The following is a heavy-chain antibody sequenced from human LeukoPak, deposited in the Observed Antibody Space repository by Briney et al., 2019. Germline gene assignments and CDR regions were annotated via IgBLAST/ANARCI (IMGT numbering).Heavy chain of an antibody. CDR1: GGSISSGDYY. V-gene: IGHV4-30-4*01. CDR3: ARSPVGTTFFGY. D-gene: IGHD1-26*01. Sequence: SETLSLTCTVSGGSISSGDYYWSWLRQPPGKGLDWIGYIYYSGSTFYNPALKSRIIMSVDTSKNQFSLKLSSVTAADTAVYYCARSPVGTTFFGYWGQGTLVTVSS. CDR2: IYYSGST. J-gene: IGHJ4*02.